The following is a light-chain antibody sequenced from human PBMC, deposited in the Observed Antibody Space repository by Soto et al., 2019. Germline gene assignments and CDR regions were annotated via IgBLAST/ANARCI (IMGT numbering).Light chain of an antibody. Sequence: EIVLTQSPATLSLVPGERATLSCRASQSVSDFLAWYHQKPGQAPRLLIYDASNRATGIPARFSGSGSGTDFTLTISSVEPEDFAAYYCQQRSDWPPLTFGGGTKVEI. CDR3: QQRSDWPPLT. CDR2: DAS. J-gene: IGKJ4*01. CDR1: QSVSDF. V-gene: IGKV3-11*01.